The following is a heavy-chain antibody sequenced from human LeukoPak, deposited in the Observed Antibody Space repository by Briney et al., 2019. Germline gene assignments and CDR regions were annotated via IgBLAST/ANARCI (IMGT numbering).Heavy chain of an antibody. CDR1: GFTASSNY. D-gene: IGHD2-2*03. J-gene: IGHJ5*02. Sequence: GGSLRLSCAASGFTASSNYMSWVRQAPGKGLEWVSVIYSGGSTYYADSVKGRFTISRDNSKNTLYLQMNSLRAEDTAVYYCARETGYCSSTSCYNNWFDPWGQGTLVTVSS. CDR3: ARETGYCSSTSCYNNWFDP. CDR2: IYSGGST. V-gene: IGHV3-53*01.